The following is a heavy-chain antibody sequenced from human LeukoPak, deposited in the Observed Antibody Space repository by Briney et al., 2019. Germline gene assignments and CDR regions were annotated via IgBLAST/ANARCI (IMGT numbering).Heavy chain of an antibody. D-gene: IGHD1-20*01. CDR2: ISWNSGSI. J-gene: IGHJ4*02. Sequence: GRSLRLSCAASGFTFDDYAMHWVRQAPGKGLEWVSGISWNSGSIGYADSVKGRFTISRDNAKNSLYLQMNSLRAEDTALYYCAKGGITGTTWGPWYYFDYWGQGTLVTVSS. V-gene: IGHV3-9*01. CDR3: AKGGITGTTWGPWYYFDY. CDR1: GFTFDDYA.